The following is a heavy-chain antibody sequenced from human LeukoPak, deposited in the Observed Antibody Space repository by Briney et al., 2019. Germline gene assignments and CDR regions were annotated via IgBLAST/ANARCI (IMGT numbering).Heavy chain of an antibody. CDR3: ARVARDLDGLSVNWFDP. Sequence: SETLSLNCTVSGGSISRNSDYWGWIRQPPGKGLEWIGYIYYSGSTSYNFSLKSRLTISVDTSRNQFSLKLSSVTAADTAVYYCARVARDLDGLSVNWFDPWGQGILVTVSS. V-gene: IGHV4-61*05. D-gene: IGHD3-9*01. CDR2: IYYSGST. CDR1: GGSISRNSDY. J-gene: IGHJ5*02.